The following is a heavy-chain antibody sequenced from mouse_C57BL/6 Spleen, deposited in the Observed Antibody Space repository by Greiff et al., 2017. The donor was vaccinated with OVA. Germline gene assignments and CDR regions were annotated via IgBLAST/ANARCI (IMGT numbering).Heavy chain of an antibody. CDR1: GFSLTSYG. J-gene: IGHJ1*03. CDR3: ARIPSTGTGYFDV. V-gene: IGHV2-2*01. CDR2: IWSGGST. Sequence: MKLVESGPGLVQPSQSLSITCTVSGFSLTSYGVHWVRQSPGKGLEWLGVIWSGGSTDYNAAFISRLSISKDNSKSQVFFKMNSLQADDTAIYYCARIPSTGTGYFDVWGTWTTVTVSS. D-gene: IGHD4-1*02.